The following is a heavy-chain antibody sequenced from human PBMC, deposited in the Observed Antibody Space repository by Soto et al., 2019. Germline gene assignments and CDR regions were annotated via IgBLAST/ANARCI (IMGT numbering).Heavy chain of an antibody. CDR3: AREDYDSSNGMDV. D-gene: IGHD3-22*01. CDR1: GFTFSSYG. Sequence: GGSLRLSCAASGFTFSSYGMHWVRQAPGKGLEWVAVIWYDGSNKYYADSVKGRFTISRDNSKTTLYMQMNSLRAEDTAVYYCAREDYDSSNGMDVWGQGTTVTVSS. CDR2: IWYDGSNK. J-gene: IGHJ6*02. V-gene: IGHV3-33*01.